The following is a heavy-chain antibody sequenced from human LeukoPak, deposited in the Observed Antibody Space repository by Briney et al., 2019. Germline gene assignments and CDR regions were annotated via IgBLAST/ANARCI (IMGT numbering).Heavy chain of an antibody. D-gene: IGHD6-13*01. V-gene: IGHV3-23*01. Sequence: GGSLRLSCAASGFTFASYAMSWVRQAPGKGLEWVSSISGGGGSTYHADSVKGRFTISRDNSKNTLYLQMNSLRAEDTAVYYCARLKYSSSWWGWGQGTLVTVSS. CDR3: ARLKYSSSWWG. CDR1: GFTFASYA. CDR2: ISGGGGST. J-gene: IGHJ4*02.